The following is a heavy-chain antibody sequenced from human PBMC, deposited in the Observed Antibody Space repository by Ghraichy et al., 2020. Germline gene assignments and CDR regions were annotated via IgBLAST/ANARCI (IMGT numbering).Heavy chain of an antibody. CDR1: GGSISSSSYY. J-gene: IGHJ4*02. V-gene: IGHV4-39*01. Sequence: SETLSLTCTVSGGSISSSSYYWGWIRQPPGKGLEWIGSIYYSGSTYYHPSLKSRVTISVDTSKNQFSLKLSSVTAADTAVYYCARHELLIVVVTHFDYWGQGTLVTVSS. CDR2: IYYSGST. D-gene: IGHD3-22*01. CDR3: ARHELLIVVVTHFDY.